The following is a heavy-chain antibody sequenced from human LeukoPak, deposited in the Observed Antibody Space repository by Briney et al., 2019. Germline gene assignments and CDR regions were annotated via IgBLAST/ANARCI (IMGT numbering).Heavy chain of an antibody. CDR3: AGLSVVVAATHWFDP. V-gene: IGHV3-74*01. D-gene: IGHD2-15*01. J-gene: IGHJ5*02. Sequence: GGSLTLSCAVSGLSFSSYWIHWVRQAQGKGLVWDSPINSDGSRTIYADSVKGRFTISRDNAKTTLYLQMNSLRAEDTAVYYCAGLSVVVAATHWFDPWGQGTLVTVSS. CDR2: INSDGSRT. CDR1: GLSFSSYW.